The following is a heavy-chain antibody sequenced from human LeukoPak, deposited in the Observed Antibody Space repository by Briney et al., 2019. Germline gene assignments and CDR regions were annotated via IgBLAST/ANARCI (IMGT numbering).Heavy chain of an antibody. CDR1: GFTFDGYA. J-gene: IGHJ4*02. CDR3: AKGILTVTHGISWDPFDY. Sequence: PGGSLRLSCTTSGFTFDGYAMSWVRQAPGKGLEWVSTISGPGTVTHYADSVKGRITIYKDHSESTLCLQMNSLRAEDTAFYYCAKGILTVTHGISWDPFDYWGQGALVTVSS. V-gene: IGHV3-23*01. CDR2: ISGPGTVT. D-gene: IGHD6-13*01.